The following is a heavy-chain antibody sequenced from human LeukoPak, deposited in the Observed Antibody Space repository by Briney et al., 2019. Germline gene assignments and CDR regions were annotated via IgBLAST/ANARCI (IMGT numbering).Heavy chain of an antibody. V-gene: IGHV4-34*01. Sequence: SETLSLTCAVYGGSCSGYYWSWIRQPPGKGLEWIGEINHSGSTNYNPSLKSRVTISVDTSKNQFSLKLSSVTAADTAVYYCARILRGVVRYFDWSWAFDYWGQGTLVTVSS. CDR1: GGSCSGYY. J-gene: IGHJ4*02. CDR3: ARILRGVVRYFDWSWAFDY. CDR2: INHSGST. D-gene: IGHD3-9*01.